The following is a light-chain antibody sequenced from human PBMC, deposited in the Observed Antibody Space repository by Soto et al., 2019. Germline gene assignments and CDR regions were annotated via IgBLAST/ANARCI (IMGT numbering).Light chain of an antibody. J-gene: IGKJ3*01. CDR3: QQSAT. Sequence: EIVLTQSPGTLSMSPGERTTLSCRASQSVRSSSLAWYQQQPGQAPRLLIYGASSRATGIPDRFSGGGSGTDFTLTISRLEPEDFAVYYCQQSATFGPGTKVDIK. CDR2: GAS. V-gene: IGKV3-20*01. CDR1: QSVRSSS.